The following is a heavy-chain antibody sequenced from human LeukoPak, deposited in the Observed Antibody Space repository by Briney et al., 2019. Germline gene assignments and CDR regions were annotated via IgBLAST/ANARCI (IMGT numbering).Heavy chain of an antibody. D-gene: IGHD2-2*02. V-gene: IGHV3-30*02. CDR2: IRYDGSNK. Sequence: PGGSLRLSCAASGFTFSDYGMHWVRQAPGKGLEWVAFIRYDGSNKYYADSVKGRFTISRDNSRYTQYLQMNSLRAEDTAVYYCAKERGNGYCTSTTCYTDALDFWGQGTMVTVSS. J-gene: IGHJ3*01. CDR3: AKERGNGYCTSTTCYTDALDF. CDR1: GFTFSDYG.